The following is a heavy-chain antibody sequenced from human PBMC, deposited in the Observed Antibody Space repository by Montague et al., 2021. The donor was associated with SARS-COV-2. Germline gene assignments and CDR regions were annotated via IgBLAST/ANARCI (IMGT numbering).Heavy chain of an antibody. Sequence: SLRLSCAASGFTFGIYAMSWVRQAPGKGLDWVSGLSGSGGITYCADSVKGRLTISRDNSKNTLFLHMNSLRAEDTAVYYCAKVRTAYFSGAGSFDFDYWGQGSLVTVSS. CDR2: LSGSGGIT. D-gene: IGHD3-10*01. J-gene: IGHJ4*02. V-gene: IGHV3-23*01. CDR3: AKVRTAYFSGAGSFDFDY. CDR1: GFTFGIYA.